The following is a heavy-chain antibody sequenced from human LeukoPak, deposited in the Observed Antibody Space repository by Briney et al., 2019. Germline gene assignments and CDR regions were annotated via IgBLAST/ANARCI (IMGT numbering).Heavy chain of an antibody. CDR3: ASPTDDSSGYEEYFQH. Sequence: GGSLRLSCAASGFTFSSYAMHWVRQAPGKGLKWVAVISYDGSNKYYADSVKGRFTISRDNSKNTLYLQMNSLRAEDTAVYYCASPTDDSSGYEEYFQHWGQGTLVTVSS. CDR2: ISYDGSNK. V-gene: IGHV3-30-3*01. CDR1: GFTFSSYA. D-gene: IGHD3-22*01. J-gene: IGHJ1*01.